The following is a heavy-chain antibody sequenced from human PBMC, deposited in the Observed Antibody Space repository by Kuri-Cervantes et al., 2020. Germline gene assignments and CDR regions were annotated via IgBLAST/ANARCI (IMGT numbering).Heavy chain of an antibody. CDR1: GGFITSEH. J-gene: IGHJ5*02. V-gene: IGHV4-4*08. CDR2: TYKSGDI. CDR3: AREGHGDYESWFDP. D-gene: IGHD4-17*01. Sequence: SETLSLTCNVSGGFITSEHCSWFRQAPGKGLEWIGQTYKSGDIKYNPSLMSRVTISVGTSKNQFSLKLSPVTAADTAVYYCAREGHGDYESWFDPWGQGTLVTVSS.